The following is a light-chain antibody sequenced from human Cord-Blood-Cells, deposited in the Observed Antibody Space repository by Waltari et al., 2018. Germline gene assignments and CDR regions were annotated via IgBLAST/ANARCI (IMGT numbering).Light chain of an antibody. Sequence: QSALTQPASVSGSPGQSITISCTGTSSEVGSYTLVSWYQQHPGKAPKLMIYEGSKRPSGVSNRFSGSKSGNTASLTISGLQAEDEADYYCCSYAGSYVVFGGGTKLTVL. CDR2: EGS. CDR1: SSEVGSYTL. J-gene: IGLJ2*01. CDR3: CSYAGSYVV. V-gene: IGLV2-23*01.